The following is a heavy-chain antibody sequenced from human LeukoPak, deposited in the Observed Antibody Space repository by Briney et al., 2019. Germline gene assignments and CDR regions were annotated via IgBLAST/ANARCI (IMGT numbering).Heavy chain of an antibody. V-gene: IGHV3-49*03. CDR2: IRSKAYGGTT. Sequence: GGSLRLSCTASGFTFGDYAMSWFRRAPGKGLEWVGFIRSKAYGGTTEYAASVKGRFTISRDDSKSIAYLQMNSLKTEDTAVYYCTRTMVVTPTSEFDYWGQGTLVTVSS. CDR3: TRTMVVTPTSEFDY. J-gene: IGHJ4*02. CDR1: GFTFGDYA. D-gene: IGHD2-21*02.